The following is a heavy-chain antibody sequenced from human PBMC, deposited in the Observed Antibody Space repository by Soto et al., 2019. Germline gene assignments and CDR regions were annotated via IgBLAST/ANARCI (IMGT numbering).Heavy chain of an antibody. J-gene: IGHJ3*01. CDR3: TRLFAYGDAFNL. CDR2: IRSKTNSYAT. V-gene: IGHV3-73*01. D-gene: IGHD4-17*01. Sequence: EVQLVESGGGLVQPGGSLKLSCAASGFTFSGSAMHWVRQAPGKGLEWVGHIRSKTNSYATVYGASVKGRFTISRDDSKSTAYLQMSSLLPEDTAVYYCTRLFAYGDAFNLWGQGTMVTVSS. CDR1: GFTFSGSA.